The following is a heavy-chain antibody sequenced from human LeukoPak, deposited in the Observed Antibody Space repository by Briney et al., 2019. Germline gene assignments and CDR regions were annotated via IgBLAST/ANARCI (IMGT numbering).Heavy chain of an antibody. V-gene: IGHV3-30*03. CDR2: ISYDGSNK. Sequence: HPGGSLRVSCAASGFTFSSYGMHWVRQAPGKGLEWVAVISYDGSNKYYADSVKGRFTISRDNSKNTLFLQMNNMRTEDTAIYYCVRVRSSSWYFDLWGQGTLVTVSS. D-gene: IGHD6-13*01. CDR1: GFTFSSYG. CDR3: VRVRSSSWYFDL. J-gene: IGHJ4*02.